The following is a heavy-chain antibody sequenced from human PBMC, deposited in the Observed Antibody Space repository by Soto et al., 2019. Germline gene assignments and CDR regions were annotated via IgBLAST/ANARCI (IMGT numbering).Heavy chain of an antibody. CDR2: IYYSGST. Sequence: SETLSLTCTVSGGSISSGDYYWSRLRQHPGKGLEWIGYIYYSGSTNYNPSLKSRVTISVDTSKNQFSLKLSSVTAADTAVYYCATFPTWPQPGGLDYWGQGTLVTVSS. D-gene: IGHD3-10*01. J-gene: IGHJ4*02. CDR3: ATFPTWPQPGGLDY. V-gene: IGHV4-61*08. CDR1: GGSISSGDYY.